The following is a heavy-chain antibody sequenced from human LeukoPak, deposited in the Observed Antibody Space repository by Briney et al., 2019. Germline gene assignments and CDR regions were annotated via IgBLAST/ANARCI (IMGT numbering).Heavy chain of an antibody. Sequence: SETLSLTCAVYGGSFSGYYWSWIRQPPGKGLEWIGEINHSGSTNYNPSLKSRVTISVDTSKNQFSLKLSSVTAADTAVYYCARNNWFDPWGQGTLVTVSS. CDR2: INHSGST. J-gene: IGHJ5*02. V-gene: IGHV4-34*01. CDR1: GGSFSGYY. CDR3: ARNNWFDP.